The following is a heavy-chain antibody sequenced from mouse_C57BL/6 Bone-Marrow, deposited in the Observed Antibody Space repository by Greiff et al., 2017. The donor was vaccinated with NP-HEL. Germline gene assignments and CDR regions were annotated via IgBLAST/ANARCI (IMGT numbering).Heavy chain of an antibody. CDR3: AREGPYGSSYPFAY. CDR1: GYTFTSYW. CDR2: IDPSDSYT. D-gene: IGHD1-1*01. V-gene: IGHV1-50*01. Sequence: QVQLQQPGAELVKPGASVKLSCKASGYTFTSYWMQWVKQRPGQGLEWIGEIDPSDSYTNYNQKVKGKATLTVDTSSSTAYMQLSSLTSEDSAVYYCAREGPYGSSYPFAYWGQGTLVTVSA. J-gene: IGHJ3*01.